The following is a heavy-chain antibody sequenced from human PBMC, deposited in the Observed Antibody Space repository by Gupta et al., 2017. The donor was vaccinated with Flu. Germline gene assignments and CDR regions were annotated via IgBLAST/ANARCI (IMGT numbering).Heavy chain of an antibody. V-gene: IGHV3-9*01. D-gene: IGHD3-22*01. J-gene: IGHJ3*02. CDR3: AKEGVVPAAMLRYYYDSSGYYSGAFDI. CDR2: SWNIGSI. Sequence: SWNIGSIGYADSVKGRFTISGDNAKNSLYLQMNSLRAEDTALYYCAKEGVVPAAMLRYYYDSSGYYSGAFDIWGQGTMVTVSS.